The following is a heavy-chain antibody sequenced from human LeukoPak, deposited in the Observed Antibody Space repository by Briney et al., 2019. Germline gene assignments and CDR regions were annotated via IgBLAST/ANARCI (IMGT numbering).Heavy chain of an antibody. V-gene: IGHV3-9*01. J-gene: IGHJ3*01. CDR2: ISWNSGSI. Sequence: GRSLRLSCAASGFTFDDYAMHWVRQAPGKGLEWVSGISWNSGSIGYADSVKGRFTISRDNAKSSLYLQMNSLRAEDTALYYCARAYGKWNDVYFYAFDLWGQGTMVTVSS. CDR3: ARAYGKWNDVYFYAFDL. CDR1: GFTFDDYA. D-gene: IGHD1-20*01.